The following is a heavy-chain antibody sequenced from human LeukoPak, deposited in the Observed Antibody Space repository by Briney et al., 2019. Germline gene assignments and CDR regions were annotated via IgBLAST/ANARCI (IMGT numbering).Heavy chain of an antibody. J-gene: IGHJ4*02. D-gene: IGHD3-22*01. V-gene: IGHV1-69*13. Sequence: ASVKVSCKASGGTFISYAISWVRQAPGQGLEWMGGIIPIFGTANYAQKFQGRVTITADESTSTAYMELSSLRSEDTAVYYCATPPYYYDSSGYYLFDYWGQGTLVTVSS. CDR3: ATPPYYYDSSGYYLFDY. CDR2: IIPIFGTA. CDR1: GGTFISYA.